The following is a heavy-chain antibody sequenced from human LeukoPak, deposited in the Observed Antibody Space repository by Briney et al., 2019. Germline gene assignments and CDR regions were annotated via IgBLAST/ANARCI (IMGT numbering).Heavy chain of an antibody. CDR1: GYTFTGYY. Sequence: ASVKVSCKASGYTFTGYYMHWVRQAPGQGLEWMGRINPNSGGTNYAQKFQGRVTMTRVTSISTAYMELSRLRSDDTAVYYCARVVSGFDHNWFDPWGQGTLVTVSS. CDR2: INPNSGGT. CDR3: ARVVSGFDHNWFDP. J-gene: IGHJ5*02. D-gene: IGHD5-12*01. V-gene: IGHV1-2*06.